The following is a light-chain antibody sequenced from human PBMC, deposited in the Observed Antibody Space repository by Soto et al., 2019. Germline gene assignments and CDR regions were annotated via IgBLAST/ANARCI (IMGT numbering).Light chain of an antibody. J-gene: IGKJ1*01. CDR1: QSVSSNY. V-gene: IGKV3-20*01. CDR3: QQYGGSPRT. Sequence: DIVLTQSPGTLSLSPGERATLSCRASQSVSSNYLAWYQQKPGQAPRLLIYGASTRATGVPDRFSGSGSGTDFTLTISRLEPEDFAVYYCQQYGGSPRTFGQGTKVDIK. CDR2: GAS.